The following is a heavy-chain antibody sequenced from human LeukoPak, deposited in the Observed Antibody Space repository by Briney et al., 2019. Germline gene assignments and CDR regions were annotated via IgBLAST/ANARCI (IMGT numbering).Heavy chain of an antibody. V-gene: IGHV3-7*01. J-gene: IGHJ6*02. Sequence: GGSLRLSCAASGFTFSSYWMSWVRQAPGKGLEWVANIKQDGSEKYYVDSVKGRFTISRDNAKNSLYLQMNSLRAEDTAVYYCARGYSDWSPGDYGMDVWGQGTTVTVSS. CDR1: GFTFSSYW. D-gene: IGHD3-9*01. CDR2: IKQDGSEK. CDR3: ARGYSDWSPGDYGMDV.